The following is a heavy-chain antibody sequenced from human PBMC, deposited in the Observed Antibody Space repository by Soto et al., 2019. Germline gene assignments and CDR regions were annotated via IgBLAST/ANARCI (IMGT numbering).Heavy chain of an antibody. CDR2: ISYDGSNK. D-gene: IGHD2-15*01. CDR3: AKDKSGGVDY. Sequence: QVQLVESGGGVVQPGRSLRLSCAASGFTFSSYGMHWVRQAPGKGLEWVAVISYDGSNKYYADSVKGRFTISRDNSKNTLYLQMNIVRAEDTAVYYCAKDKSGGVDYWGQGTLVTVSS. CDR1: GFTFSSYG. J-gene: IGHJ4*02. V-gene: IGHV3-30*18.